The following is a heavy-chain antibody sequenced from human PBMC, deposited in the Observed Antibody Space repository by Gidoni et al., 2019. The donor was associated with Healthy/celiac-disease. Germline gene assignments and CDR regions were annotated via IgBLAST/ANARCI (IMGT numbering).Heavy chain of an antibody. D-gene: IGHD4-4*01. CDR1: GFTFSSYA. V-gene: IGHV3-30*04. Sequence: QVQLVESGGGVVQPGRSLRLSCAASGFTFSSYAMHWVRQAPGKGLEWVAVISYDGSNKYYADSVKGRFTISRDNSKNTLYLQMNSLRAEDTAVYYCARVDYRSYWGQGTLVTVSS. CDR3: ARVDYRSY. J-gene: IGHJ4*02. CDR2: ISYDGSNK.